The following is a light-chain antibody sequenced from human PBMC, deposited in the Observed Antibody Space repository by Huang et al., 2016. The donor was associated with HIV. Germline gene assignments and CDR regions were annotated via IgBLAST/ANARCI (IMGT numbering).Light chain of an antibody. Sequence: EIVMTQSPATLSVSPGARATLSCRASQSVSTNLAWYQQKAGQAPRLLMYGTSTRATGVPARFSGSGSGTEVTLTISSLQSEDFAVYYCQQYNNWPPLTFGGGTRVEIK. J-gene: IGKJ4*01. CDR2: GTS. CDR1: QSVSTN. V-gene: IGKV3-15*01. CDR3: QQYNNWPPLT.